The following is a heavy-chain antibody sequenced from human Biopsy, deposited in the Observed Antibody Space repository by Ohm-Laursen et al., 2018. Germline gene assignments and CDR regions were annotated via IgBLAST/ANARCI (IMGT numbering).Heavy chain of an antibody. CDR3: TKNTQWEGSGYLDAFHI. V-gene: IGHV3-9*01. D-gene: IGHD3-22*01. J-gene: IGHJ3*02. CDR2: ISWSSDSI. CDR1: GFRFDNTG. Sequence: LSLTCAASGFRFDNTGMHWVRQGPGKGLEWVAGISWSSDSITYAKSVTGRFTISRDNGENSLYLQMNSLRPEDTALYYCTKNTQWEGSGYLDAFHIWGHGAMVTVSS.